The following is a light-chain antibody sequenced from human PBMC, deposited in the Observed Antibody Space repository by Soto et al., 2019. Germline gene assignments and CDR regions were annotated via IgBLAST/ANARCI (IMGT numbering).Light chain of an antibody. Sequence: EIVLTQSPLSLPVTPGEPASISCRSSRNLLHSNGHYYLDWYLQKPGQSPQILIYLGSNRASGVPDRCSGSGSGTDFTLTISRVEAEEVGVYFCAQGLATPFTFGGGTKVEIK. CDR2: LGS. CDR3: AQGLATPFT. CDR1: RNLLHSNGHYY. J-gene: IGKJ4*01. V-gene: IGKV2-28*01.